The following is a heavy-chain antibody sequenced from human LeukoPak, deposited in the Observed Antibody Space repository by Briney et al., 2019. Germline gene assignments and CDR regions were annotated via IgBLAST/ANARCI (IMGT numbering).Heavy chain of an antibody. V-gene: IGHV3-23*01. Sequence: GGSLRLSCAASGFTFRSYAMSWVRQAPGKGLEWVSAISGSGGSTYYADSVKGRFTISRDNSKNTLYLQMNSLRAEDTAVYYCAKSMTTVTTLEIDYWGQGTLVTVSS. CDR3: AKSMTTVTTLEIDY. D-gene: IGHD4-17*01. J-gene: IGHJ4*02. CDR1: GFTFRSYA. CDR2: ISGSGGST.